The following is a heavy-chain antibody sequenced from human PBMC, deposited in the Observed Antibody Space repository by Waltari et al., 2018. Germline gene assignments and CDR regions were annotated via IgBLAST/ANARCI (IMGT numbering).Heavy chain of an antibody. CDR2: ISSSSSTI. CDR1: GFPFSTYS. Sequence: EVQLVESGGGLVQPGGSLRRSCAASGFPFSTYSMNWVRQAPGKGLEWVSYISSSSSTIYYADSVKGRFTFSRDNAKNSLYLQMNSLRAEDTAVYYCARDNDYYFDYWGQGTLVTVSS. CDR3: ARDNDYYFDY. D-gene: IGHD2-21*02. J-gene: IGHJ4*02. V-gene: IGHV3-48*04.